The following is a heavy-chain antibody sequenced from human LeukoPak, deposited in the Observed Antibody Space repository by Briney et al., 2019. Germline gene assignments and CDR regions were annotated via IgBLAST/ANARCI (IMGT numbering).Heavy chain of an antibody. J-gene: IGHJ4*02. CDR2: IYHSGST. CDR1: GYSISSGYY. CDR3: AREPASDY. Sequence: SETLSLTRTVSGYSISSGYYWGWIRQPPGKGLEWIGSIYHSGSTYYNPSLKSRVTISVDTSKNQFSLKLSSVTAADTAVYYCAREPASDYWGQGTLVTVSS. V-gene: IGHV4-38-2*02.